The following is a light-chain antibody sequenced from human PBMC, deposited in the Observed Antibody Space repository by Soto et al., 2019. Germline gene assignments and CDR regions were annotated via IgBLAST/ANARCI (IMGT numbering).Light chain of an antibody. CDR1: SSNIGAGYD. V-gene: IGLV1-40*01. CDR2: GNS. Sequence: QSVLTQPPSVSGAPGQRVTISCTGSSSNIGAGYDVQWYQQLPGTAPKLLIYGNSNRPSGVPDRFSGSKSGTSASLAITGLQAEDEADYYCQSYDSSLVGVFGGGTKVTVL. J-gene: IGLJ2*01. CDR3: QSYDSSLVGV.